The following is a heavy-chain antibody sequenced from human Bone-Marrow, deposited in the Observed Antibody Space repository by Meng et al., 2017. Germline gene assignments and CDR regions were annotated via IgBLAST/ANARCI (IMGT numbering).Heavy chain of an antibody. J-gene: IGHJ4*02. CDR3: ARARGSLFSTAYPFDS. V-gene: IGHV1-2*06. D-gene: IGHD3/OR15-3a*01. Sequence: ASVKVSCKSSGYTFTAYHIHWVRQAPGQGLEWIGRIDPYRNGTSYSQKLHDRVTMTSDTSIGTAYMELSSLSSGDSAVYYCARARGSLFSTAYPFDSWAQGTVVTVS. CDR1: GYTFTAYH. CDR2: IDPYRNGT.